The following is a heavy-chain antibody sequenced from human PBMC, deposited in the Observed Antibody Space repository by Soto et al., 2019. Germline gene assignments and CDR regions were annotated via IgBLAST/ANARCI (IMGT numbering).Heavy chain of an antibody. CDR1: GGSFSGYY. V-gene: IGHV4-34*01. D-gene: IGHD1-1*01. CDR3: ARNKGGWKPYYYYYGMDV. Sequence: PSETLSLTCAVYGGSFSGYYWSWIRQPPGKGLEWIGEINHSGSTNYNPSLKSRVTISVDTSKNQFSLKLSSVTAADTAVYYCARNKGGWKPYYYYYGMDVWGQGTKVTVSS. CDR2: INHSGST. J-gene: IGHJ6*02.